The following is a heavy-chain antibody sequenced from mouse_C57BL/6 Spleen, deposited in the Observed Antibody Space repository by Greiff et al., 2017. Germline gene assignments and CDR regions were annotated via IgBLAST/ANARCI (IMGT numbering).Heavy chain of an antibody. V-gene: IGHV1-82*01. CDR1: GYAFSSSW. Sequence: QVQLQQSGPELVKPGASVKISCKASGYAFSSSWMNWVKQRPGKGLEWIGRIYPGVGDTNYNGKFKGKATLTADKSSSTAYMQLSSLTSEDSAVYFCARGVTTVVASPFDYWGQGTTLTVSS. D-gene: IGHD1-1*01. CDR3: ARGVTTVVASPFDY. J-gene: IGHJ2*01. CDR2: IYPGVGDT.